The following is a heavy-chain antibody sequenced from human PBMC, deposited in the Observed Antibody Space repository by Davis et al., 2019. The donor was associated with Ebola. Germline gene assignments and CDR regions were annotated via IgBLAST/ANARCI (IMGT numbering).Heavy chain of an antibody. D-gene: IGHD2-2*01. CDR3: ASTPFEVVVPAANYPYYYYGMDV. V-gene: IGHV1-69*06. CDR1: GYTFTSYG. J-gene: IGHJ6*02. CDR2: IIPIFGTA. Sequence: SVKVSCKASGYTFTSYGISWVRQAPGQGLEWMGGIIPIFGTANYAQKFQGRVTITADKSTSTAYMELSSLRSEDTAVYYCASTPFEVVVPAANYPYYYYGMDVWGQGTTVTVSS.